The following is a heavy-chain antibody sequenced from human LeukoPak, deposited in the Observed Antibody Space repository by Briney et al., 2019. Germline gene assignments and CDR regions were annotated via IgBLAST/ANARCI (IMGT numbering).Heavy chain of an antibody. CDR2: ISAYNGNT. J-gene: IGHJ4*02. CDR1: GYTFTSYG. V-gene: IGHV1-18*01. D-gene: IGHD3-3*01. CDR3: ARDMYYDFWSGYSAPFDY. Sequence: GASVKVSCKASGYTFTSYGISWVRQAPGQGLEWMGWISAYNGNTNYAQELQGRVTMTTDTSTSTAYMELRSLRSDDTAVYYCARDMYYDFWSGYSAPFDYWGQGTLVTVSS.